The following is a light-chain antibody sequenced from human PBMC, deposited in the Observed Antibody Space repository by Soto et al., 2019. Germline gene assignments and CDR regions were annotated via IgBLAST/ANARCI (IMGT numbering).Light chain of an antibody. CDR2: LNSDGSH. Sequence: QPVLTQSPSASASLEASVKLTCTLSSGHSSYAIAWHQQQPEKGPRYLMKLNSDGSHSKGDGIPDRFSGSSSGAERYLTISSLQSEDEVDYYCQTWGSGPVVFGGGTKLTVL. CDR1: SGHSSYA. J-gene: IGLJ2*01. CDR3: QTWGSGPVV. V-gene: IGLV4-69*01.